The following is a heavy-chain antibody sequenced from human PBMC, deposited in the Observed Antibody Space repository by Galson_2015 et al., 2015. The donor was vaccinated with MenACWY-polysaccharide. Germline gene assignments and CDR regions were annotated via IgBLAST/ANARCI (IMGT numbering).Heavy chain of an antibody. CDR3: ARRSLGNWYVDL. J-gene: IGHJ2*01. V-gene: IGHV4-4*07. Sequence: ATMSLPCPVSGGSITDYYWSWLRPAAGKQLEWIGRIHSSESTTDNPYFKSRVTLSVDTSKNQLSLTLNSVTAADTAIYHCARRSLGNWYVDLWGRGTLVTVSS. D-gene: IGHD6-13*01. CDR1: GGSITDYY. CDR2: IHSSEST.